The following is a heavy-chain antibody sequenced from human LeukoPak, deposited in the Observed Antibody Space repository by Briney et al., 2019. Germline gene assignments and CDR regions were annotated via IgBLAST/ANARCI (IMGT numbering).Heavy chain of an antibody. Sequence: GESLKISWKGSGYSFTNYWIGWVRQMPGKGLEWMWIIYPGDSDTRYRPSFQGQVTISADKSISTAYLQWSSLKASDTAMYYCARTYSSSWGPVAFDIWGQGTMVTVSS. CDR2: IYPGDSDT. CDR1: GYSFTNYW. V-gene: IGHV5-51*01. D-gene: IGHD6-13*01. CDR3: ARTYSSSWGPVAFDI. J-gene: IGHJ3*02.